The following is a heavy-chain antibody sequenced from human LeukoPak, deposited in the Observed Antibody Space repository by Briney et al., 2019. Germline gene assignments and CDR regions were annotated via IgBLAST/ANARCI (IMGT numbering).Heavy chain of an antibody. CDR1: GGSFSGYY. D-gene: IGHD5-24*01. J-gene: IGHJ4*02. CDR2: INHSGST. V-gene: IGHV4-34*01. Sequence: PSETLSLTCAVYGGSFSGYYWSWIRQPPGRGLEWIGEINHSGSTNYNPSLKSRVTISVDTSKNQFSLKLSSVTAADTAVYYCARGLVGSDGYNLDYWGQGTLVTVSS. CDR3: ARGLVGSDGYNLDY.